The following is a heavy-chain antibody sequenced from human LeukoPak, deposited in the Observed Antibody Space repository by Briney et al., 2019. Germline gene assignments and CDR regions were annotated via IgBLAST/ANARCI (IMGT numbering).Heavy chain of an antibody. CDR3: ARERPDSRNLDS. D-gene: IGHD1-14*01. Sequence: GGSLRLSCAASGFTVSSNYMSWVRRAPGKGLEWVSVIYSGGSTYYADSVKGRFIISRDNSKNTLYLQMNSLRAEDTAVYYCARERPDSRNLDSWGRGALVTVSS. J-gene: IGHJ4*02. CDR1: GFTVSSNY. V-gene: IGHV3-66*01. CDR2: IYSGGST.